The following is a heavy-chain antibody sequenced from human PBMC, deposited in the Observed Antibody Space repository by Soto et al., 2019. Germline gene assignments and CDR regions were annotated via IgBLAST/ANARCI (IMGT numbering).Heavy chain of an antibody. V-gene: IGHV4-31*03. CDR3: ARGQVTMIALDP. CDR2: IYYSGST. Sequence: SETLSLTCTVSGGSISSGGYYWSWIRQHPGKGLERIGYIYYSGSTYYNPSLKSRVTISVDTSKNQFSLKLSSVTAADTAVYYCARGQVTMIALDPWGQGTLVTVSS. D-gene: IGHD3-22*01. J-gene: IGHJ5*02. CDR1: GGSISSGGYY.